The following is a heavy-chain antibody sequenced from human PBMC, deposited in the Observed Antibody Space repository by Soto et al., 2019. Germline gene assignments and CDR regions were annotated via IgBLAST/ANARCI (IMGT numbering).Heavy chain of an antibody. CDR2: INHSGST. CDR1: GGSISSGDYY. V-gene: IGHV4-30-4*01. CDR3: ARGRKLYCSGGSCYLLNWFDP. J-gene: IGHJ5*02. Sequence: SETLSLTCTVSGGSISSGDYYWSWIRQPPGKGLEWIGEINHSGSTNYNPSLKSRVTISVDTSKNQFSLKLSSVTAADTAVYYCARGRKLYCSGGSCYLLNWFDPWGQGTLVTVSS. D-gene: IGHD2-15*01.